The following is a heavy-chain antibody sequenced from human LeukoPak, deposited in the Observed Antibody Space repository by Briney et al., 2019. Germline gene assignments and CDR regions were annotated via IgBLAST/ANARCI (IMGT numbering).Heavy chain of an antibody. CDR2: ISYTGNII. CDR3: ARRHSSVLDP. J-gene: IGHJ5*02. D-gene: IGHD3-22*01. V-gene: IGHV3-48*04. CDR1: GFTFSSYW. Sequence: GGSLRLSCAASGFTFSSYWMSWVRQAPGKGLEWVSYISYTGNIIYYADSVKGRFTISRDNAKNSLYLQMNSLRVEDAAIYYCARRHSSVLDPWGQGALVTVSS.